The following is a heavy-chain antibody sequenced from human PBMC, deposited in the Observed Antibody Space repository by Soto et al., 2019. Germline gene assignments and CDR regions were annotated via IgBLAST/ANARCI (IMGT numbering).Heavy chain of an antibody. CDR3: ALSVRQTARLSSYYYGMEV. CDR2: IYYIGST. D-gene: IGHD5-18*01. CDR1: GGSISSGGYY. Sequence: SETLSLTCTVSGGSISSGGYYWSWIRQHPGKCLEWIGYIYYIGSTYYNPSLKSRVTISVDTSKNQFSLKPSSVTAADTVVYYCALSVRQTARLSSYYYGMEVWGQGTT. J-gene: IGHJ6*02. V-gene: IGHV4-31*03.